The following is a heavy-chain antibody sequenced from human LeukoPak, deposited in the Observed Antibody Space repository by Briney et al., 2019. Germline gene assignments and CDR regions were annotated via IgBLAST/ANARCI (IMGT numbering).Heavy chain of an antibody. V-gene: IGHV3-15*01. D-gene: IGHD3-10*01. CDR2: VKSKADDGTT. CDR1: GFSFTNTW. J-gene: IGHJ3*02. CDR3: ATEGGSGSYYGDDAFDM. Sequence: GGSLRRSCEASGFSFTNTWMSWVRQAPGKGLEWVGRVKSKADDGTTDYAAPVQGRFTISRDDSKNTLSLQMNSLKTEDTAVYYCATEGGSGSYYGDDAFDMWGQGTMVTVSS.